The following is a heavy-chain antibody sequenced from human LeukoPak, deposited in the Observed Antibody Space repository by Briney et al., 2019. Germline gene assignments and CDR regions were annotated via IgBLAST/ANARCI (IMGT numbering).Heavy chain of an antibody. V-gene: IGHV3-11*05. CDR1: GFTFSDYY. CDR3: ARVKVGTTNRFDY. J-gene: IGHJ4*02. D-gene: IGHD1-26*01. CDR2: ISSSSDYT. Sequence: PGGSLRLFCAASGFTFSDYYMNWIRQAPGKGLECVSYISSSSDYTNYPDSVKGRFTISRDNAKNSLYLQMNSLRAEDTAVYYCARVKVGTTNRFDYWGQGTLVTVSS.